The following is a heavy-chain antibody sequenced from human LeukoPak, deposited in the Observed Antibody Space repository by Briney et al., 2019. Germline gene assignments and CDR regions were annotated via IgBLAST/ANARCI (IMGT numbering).Heavy chain of an antibody. Sequence: PSETLSLTCTVSGDSISNYYWSWIRQPAGKGLEWIGRIYTSGSTNYNPSLKGRVTMSADTSKNQFSLKLSSVTAADTAVYYCARGIAAGWDDAFDIWGQGTMVTVSS. D-gene: IGHD6-13*01. V-gene: IGHV4-4*07. CDR3: ARGIAAGWDDAFDI. CDR1: GDSISNYY. CDR2: IYTSGST. J-gene: IGHJ3*02.